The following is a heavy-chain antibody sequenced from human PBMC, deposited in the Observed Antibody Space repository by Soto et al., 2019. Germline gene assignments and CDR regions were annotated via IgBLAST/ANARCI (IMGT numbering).Heavy chain of an antibody. V-gene: IGHV5-51*01. CDR3: ARLELTGLDN. J-gene: IGHJ4*02. D-gene: IGHD3-9*01. Sequence: GESLKISCKGSGYTFATHWIAWVRQMPGKGLGWMAIIYPGDYDTRYIPSFQGQVTISADKSFSTAYLQWRSLKASDTAIYFCARLELTGLDNWGQGTPVTVSS. CDR2: IYPGDYDT. CDR1: GYTFATHW.